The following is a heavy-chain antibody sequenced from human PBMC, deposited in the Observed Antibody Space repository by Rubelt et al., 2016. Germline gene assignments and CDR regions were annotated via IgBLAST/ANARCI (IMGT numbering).Heavy chain of an antibody. Sequence: RLSCAASGFTFSTYDMHWVRQAPGKGLEWVSATGTTEDTYYSDSVRGRFTVSRDNAKNTLYLQMSGLRVEDTALYYCASGNSHAFDIWGQGTVLTVSS. D-gene: IGHD1-14*01. J-gene: IGHJ3*02. CDR1: GFTFSTYD. CDR2: TGTTEDT. V-gene: IGHV3-13*01. CDR3: ASGNSHAFDI.